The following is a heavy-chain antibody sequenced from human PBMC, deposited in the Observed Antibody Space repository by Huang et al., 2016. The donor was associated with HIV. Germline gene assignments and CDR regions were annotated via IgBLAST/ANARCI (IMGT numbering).Heavy chain of an antibody. J-gene: IGHJ4*02. Sequence: QVQLVESGGGVVQPGGSLRLSCTVSGFTFGSFGMHWVRQAPGKGLERVAFIRYDGNNYYYADSVRGRFTISRDNSKDTLYLQMNRLRPDDSAVYYCAKDLTYTFGRHFDYWGRGTLVTVSS. CDR3: AKDLTYTFGRHFDY. CDR1: GFTFGSFG. V-gene: IGHV3-30*02. CDR2: IRYDGNNY. D-gene: IGHD3-3*01.